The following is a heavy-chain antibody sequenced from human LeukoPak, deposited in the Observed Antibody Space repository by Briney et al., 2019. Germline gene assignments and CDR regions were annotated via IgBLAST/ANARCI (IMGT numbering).Heavy chain of an antibody. Sequence: SETLSLTCAVYGGSFSGYYWSWIRQPPGKGLEWIGEINHSGSTNYNPSLKSRVAISVDTSKNQFSLKLSSVTAADTAVYYCARAPALPGGYVWGSYRYRGHYFDYWGQGTLVTVSS. CDR1: GGSFSGYY. CDR3: ARAPALPGGYVWGSYRYRGHYFDY. D-gene: IGHD3-16*02. CDR2: INHSGST. V-gene: IGHV4-34*01. J-gene: IGHJ4*02.